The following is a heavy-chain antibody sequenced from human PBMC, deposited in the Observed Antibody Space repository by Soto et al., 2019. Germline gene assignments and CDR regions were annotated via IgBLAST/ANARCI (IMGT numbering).Heavy chain of an antibody. J-gene: IGHJ5*02. Sequence: SETLSLTCAVYGGSFSGYYWSWIRQPPGKGLEWIGEINHSGSTNYNPSLKSRVTISVDTSKYQFSLKLSSVTAADTAVYYCARCHVIAAADNWFDPWGQGTLVTVSS. CDR2: INHSGST. CDR1: GGSFSGYY. CDR3: ARCHVIAAADNWFDP. D-gene: IGHD6-13*01. V-gene: IGHV4-34*01.